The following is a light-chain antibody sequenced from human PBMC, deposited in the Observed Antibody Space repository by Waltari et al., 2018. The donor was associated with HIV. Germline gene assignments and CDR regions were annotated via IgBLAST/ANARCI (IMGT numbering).Light chain of an antibody. J-gene: IGLJ1*01. V-gene: IGLV2-14*01. CDR3: SSYTSSSTHYV. CDR2: EVS. Sequence: QSALTQPASVSGSPGQSLTISCTETTSDVGGYNYVYWYQQHPGKAPILMISEVSNRPAGVTNRFSGSKSGNTASLTISGLQVEDEADYYCSSYTSSSTHYVFGTGTKVTVL. CDR1: TSDVGGYNY.